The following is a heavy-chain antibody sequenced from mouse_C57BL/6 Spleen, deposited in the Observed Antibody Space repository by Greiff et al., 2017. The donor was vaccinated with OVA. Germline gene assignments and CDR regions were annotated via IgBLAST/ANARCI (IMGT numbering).Heavy chain of an antibody. CDR1: GYTFTSYW. CDR2: IDPSDSYT. D-gene: IGHD1-1*01. J-gene: IGHJ2*01. CDR3: ARGYYYGSSLYYFDY. V-gene: IGHV1-69*01. Sequence: VKLQQPGAELVMPGASVKLSCKASGYTFTSYWMHWVKQRPGQGLEWIGEIDPSDSYTNYNQKFKGKSTLTVDKSSSTAYMQLSSLTSEDSAVYYCARGYYYGSSLYYFDYWGQGTTLTVSS.